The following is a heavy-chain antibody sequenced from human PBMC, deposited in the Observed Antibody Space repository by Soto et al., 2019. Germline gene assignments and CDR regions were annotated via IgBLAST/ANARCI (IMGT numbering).Heavy chain of an antibody. CDR1: GFTFSSYA. Sequence: GSLRLSCAASGFTFSSYAMHWVRQAPGKGLEWVAVISYDGSNKYYADSVKGRFTISRDNSKNTLYLQMNSLRAEDTAVYYCAREPYLVGATRIDYWGQGTLVTVS. V-gene: IGHV3-30-3*01. D-gene: IGHD1-26*01. J-gene: IGHJ4*02. CDR3: AREPYLVGATRIDY. CDR2: ISYDGSNK.